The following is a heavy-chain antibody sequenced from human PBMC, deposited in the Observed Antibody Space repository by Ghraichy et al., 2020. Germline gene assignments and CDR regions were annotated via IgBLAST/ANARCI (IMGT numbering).Heavy chain of an antibody. CDR1: GYMFTNYA. V-gene: IGHV1-3*01. CDR2: INAANYKT. J-gene: IGHJ4*02. Sequence: ASVKVSCKGSGYMFTNYAIHWVRQAPGQRPEWMGCINAANYKTEYSQKFQGRVTITGDTSASAAYMELSSLSSEDTAVYFCASESPPHSYYFDQWGQGTLVTVSS. CDR3: ASESPPHSYYFDQ.